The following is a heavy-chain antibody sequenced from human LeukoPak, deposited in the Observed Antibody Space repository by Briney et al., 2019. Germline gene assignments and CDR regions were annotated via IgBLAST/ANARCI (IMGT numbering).Heavy chain of an antibody. CDR2: IDPSDSYT. CDR1: GYSFTSYW. CDR3: EIMVRGVIYNWFDP. V-gene: IGHV5-10-1*01. Sequence: GESLKISCKGSGYSFTSYWISWVRQMPGKGLEWTGRIDPSDSYTNYSPSFQGHVTISADKSISTAYLQWSSLKASDAAMYYCEIMVRGVIYNWFDPWGQGTLVTVSS. J-gene: IGHJ5*02. D-gene: IGHD3-10*01.